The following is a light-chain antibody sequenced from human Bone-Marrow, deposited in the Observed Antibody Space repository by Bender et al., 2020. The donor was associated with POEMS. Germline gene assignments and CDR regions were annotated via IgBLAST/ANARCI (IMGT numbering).Light chain of an antibody. CDR1: RLGDKF. V-gene: IGLV3-1*01. J-gene: IGLJ3*02. CDR3: QVWDSNTVV. CDR2: QDI. Sequence: SYGLTQPPSVSISPGQTASITCSGDRLGDKFVSWYRQRPGQSPVLVIYQDIKRPSGIPERFTGSNSGNTATLTVRGTQARDEGDYYGQVWDSNTVVFGGGTKLTVL.